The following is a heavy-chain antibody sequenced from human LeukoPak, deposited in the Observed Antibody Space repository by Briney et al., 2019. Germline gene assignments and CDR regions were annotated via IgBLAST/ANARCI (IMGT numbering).Heavy chain of an antibody. J-gene: IGHJ4*02. CDR1: GGTFSSYY. D-gene: IGHD2-2*01. V-gene: IGHV1-46*01. CDR3: ARKDPSTGFDY. CDR2: INPSGGST. Sequence: GASVKVSCKASGGTFSSYYMHWVRQAPGQGPEWMGIINPSGGSTSYAQKFQGRVTMTRDTSTSTVYMELSSLRSEDTAVYYCARKDPSTGFDYWGQGTLVTVSS.